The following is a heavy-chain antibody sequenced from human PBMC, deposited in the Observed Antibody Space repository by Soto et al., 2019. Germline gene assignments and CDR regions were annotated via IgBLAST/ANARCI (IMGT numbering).Heavy chain of an antibody. CDR1: GGSFSGYY. Sequence: PSETLSRTCAVYGGSFSGYYGSWSRQPPRKGLEWVGESNHSGSNNYNPSLKSRVTISVDTSKNQFYLKLSSVHAADTAVYYCATGQYYYGSGTYSIWGQGTMVTASS. V-gene: IGHV4-34*01. CDR3: ATGQYYYGSGTYSI. CDR2: SNHSGSN. D-gene: IGHD3-10*01. J-gene: IGHJ4*02.